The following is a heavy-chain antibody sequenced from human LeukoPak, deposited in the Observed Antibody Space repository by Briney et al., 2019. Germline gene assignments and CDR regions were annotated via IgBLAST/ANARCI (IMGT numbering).Heavy chain of an antibody. CDR2: ITSDGGTT. J-gene: IGHJ4*02. Sequence: PGGSLRLSCSASGFTFSNYAMHWVRQTPGKGLEYVSAITSDGGTTYYADSLKGRFTISRDNSKNTLYLQMSSLRTEDTAVYYCLRDATGAGDFWGQGTLVTASS. D-gene: IGHD3-10*01. CDR3: LRDATGAGDF. CDR1: GFTFSNYA. V-gene: IGHV3-64D*09.